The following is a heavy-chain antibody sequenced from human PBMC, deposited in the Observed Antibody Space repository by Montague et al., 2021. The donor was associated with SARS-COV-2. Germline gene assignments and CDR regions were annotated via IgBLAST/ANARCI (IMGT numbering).Heavy chain of an antibody. CDR3: VGDPGDPDTFDY. CDR1: GLTYSKYG. J-gene: IGHJ4*02. CDR2: IWSDGSKK. D-gene: IGHD7-27*01. Sequence: SLRLSCAASGLTYSKYGVHWVRQAPGKGLEWVASIWSDGSKKYHADSVKGRFTIYRDNSNNMLYLQMDSLRAEDAAVYYCVGDPGDPDTFDYWGQGTQVTVSS. V-gene: IGHV3-33*01.